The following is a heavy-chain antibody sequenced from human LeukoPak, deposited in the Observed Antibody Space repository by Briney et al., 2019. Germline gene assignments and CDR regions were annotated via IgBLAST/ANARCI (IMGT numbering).Heavy chain of an antibody. J-gene: IGHJ4*02. CDR2: ISYDGSNK. V-gene: IGHV3-30*03. Sequence: GGSLRLSCAASGFTFSSYDMHWVRQAPGKGLEWVAVISYDGSNKYYAHSVKGRFTISRDNSKNTLYLQMNSLKTENTAVYYCSTSSRHILMTDYWGQGILVTVSS. CDR3: STSSRHILMTDY. CDR1: GFTFSSYD. D-gene: IGHD2-21*01.